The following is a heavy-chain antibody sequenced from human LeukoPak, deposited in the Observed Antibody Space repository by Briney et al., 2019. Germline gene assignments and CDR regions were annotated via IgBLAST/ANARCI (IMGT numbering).Heavy chain of an antibody. CDR3: ARGGKWELDYYYYMDV. CDR2: IYYSGST. V-gene: IGHV4-59*01. CDR1: GGSFSSYY. Sequence: SETLSLTCTVSGGSFSSYYWSWIRQPPGKGLEWIGYIYYSGSTNYNPSLESRVTISVDTSKNQFSLKLSSVTAADTAVYYCARGGKWELDYYYYMDVWGKGTTVTVSS. D-gene: IGHD1-26*01. J-gene: IGHJ6*03.